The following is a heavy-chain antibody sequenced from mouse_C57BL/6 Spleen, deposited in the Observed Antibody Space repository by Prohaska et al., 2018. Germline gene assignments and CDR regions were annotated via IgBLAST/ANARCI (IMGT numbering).Heavy chain of an antibody. CDR2: NNPNNGGT. Sequence: EVQLQQSGPELVKPGASVKISCKASGYTFTDYYMNWVKQSHGKSIERSGDNNPNNGGTSVNQKFKGKATLTVDKSSSTAYMELRSLTSEDSAVYYCARGPLYYYGSSPYYAMDYWGQGTSVTVSS. CDR1: GYTFTDYY. D-gene: IGHD1-1*01. CDR3: ARGPLYYYGSSPYYAMDY. J-gene: IGHJ4*01. V-gene: IGHV1-26*01.